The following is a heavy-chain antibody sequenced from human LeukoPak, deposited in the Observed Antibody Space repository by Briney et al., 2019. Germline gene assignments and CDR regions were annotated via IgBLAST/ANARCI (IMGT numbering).Heavy chain of an antibody. CDR2: IYYTGSR. J-gene: IGHJ5*02. Sequence: SETLSLTCTVSGASITTSYWSWIRQPPGKGLEWIGYIYYTGSRSNNPSPKSRLTTSVDTSRNQFSLKLMSVTAADTAVYYCARLHYGSGVNRFDPWGQGTLVTVSS. CDR1: GASITTSY. D-gene: IGHD3-10*01. V-gene: IGHV4-59*01. CDR3: ARLHYGSGVNRFDP.